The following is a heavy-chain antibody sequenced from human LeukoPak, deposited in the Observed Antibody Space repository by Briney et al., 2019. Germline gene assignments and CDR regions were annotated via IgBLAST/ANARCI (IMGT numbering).Heavy chain of an antibody. Sequence: SETLSLTCTVSGGSISSYYWSWIRQPAGKGLEWIGRIYTSGSTNYNPSLKSRVTMSVDTSKNQFSLKLSSVTAADTAVYYCARDGHYYGSGSPNWFDPWGQGTLVTVSS. CDR3: ARDGHYYGSGSPNWFDP. CDR2: IYTSGST. J-gene: IGHJ5*02. CDR1: GGSISSYY. V-gene: IGHV4-4*07. D-gene: IGHD3-10*01.